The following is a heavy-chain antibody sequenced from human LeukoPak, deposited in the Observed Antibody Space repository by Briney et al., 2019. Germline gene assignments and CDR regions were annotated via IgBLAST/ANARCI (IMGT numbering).Heavy chain of an antibody. CDR3: ARDGPAVIIFGYFEY. V-gene: IGHV3-30-3*01. Sequence: GGSLRLSCAASGFTFSSYAMHWVRQAPGKGLEWVAVISYDGSNKYYADSVKGRFTISRDNSKNTLYLQMSSLRTEDTAVYYCARDGPAVIIFGYFEYWGQGTLVTVSS. CDR2: ISYDGSNK. J-gene: IGHJ4*02. D-gene: IGHD3-16*01. CDR1: GFTFSSYA.